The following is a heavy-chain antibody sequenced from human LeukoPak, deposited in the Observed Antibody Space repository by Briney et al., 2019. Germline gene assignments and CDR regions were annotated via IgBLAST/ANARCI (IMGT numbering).Heavy chain of an antibody. Sequence: SETLSLTCTVSGGSISSYYWSWIRQPAGKGLEWIGHIYTSGSTYHNPSLKSRATMSVDTSKNQFSLKLSSVTAADTALYYCARVTYGSGPSKNYYYGMDVWGQGTTVTVSS. V-gene: IGHV4-4*07. D-gene: IGHD3-10*01. J-gene: IGHJ6*02. CDR3: ARVTYGSGPSKNYYYGMDV. CDR1: GGSISSYY. CDR2: IYTSGST.